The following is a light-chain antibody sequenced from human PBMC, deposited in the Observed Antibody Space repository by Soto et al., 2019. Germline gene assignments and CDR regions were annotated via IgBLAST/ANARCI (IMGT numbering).Light chain of an antibody. CDR3: QQYYNTPYT. J-gene: IGKJ2*01. V-gene: IGKV4-1*01. Sequence: DIVMTQSPDSLAVSLGERATINCKSSQTVLYSSNTKNYLVWYQQKPGQPPKLLLSWASTRESGVPDRFSGSGSVTDFTLTISSLQAEDVAVYYCQQYYNTPYTFGQGTKLEFK. CDR2: WAS. CDR1: QTVLYSSNTKNY.